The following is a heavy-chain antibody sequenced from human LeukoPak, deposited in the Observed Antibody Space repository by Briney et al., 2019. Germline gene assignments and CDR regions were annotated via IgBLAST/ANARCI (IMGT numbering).Heavy chain of an antibody. Sequence: PSETLSLTCTVSGDSITSGDYYWSWIRQPPGKGLEWIGCIYYSGIAYYHPSLKSRVSISVETSKNRFSLNLNFVTAADTGVYYCARAVQASLQPRFDPWGQGTLVTVSS. CDR3: ARAVQASLQPRFDP. J-gene: IGHJ5*02. CDR1: GDSITSGDYY. V-gene: IGHV4-30-4*08. CDR2: IYYSGIA. D-gene: IGHD1-1*01.